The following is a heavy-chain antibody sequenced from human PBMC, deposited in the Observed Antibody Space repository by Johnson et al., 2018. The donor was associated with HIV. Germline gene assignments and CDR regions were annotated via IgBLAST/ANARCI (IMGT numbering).Heavy chain of an antibody. CDR3: AKVRGTMIVVFGAFDI. CDR1: GFTFSSYG. Sequence: QVQLVESGGGVVQPGGSLRLSCAASGFTFSSYGMHWVRQAPGKGLDWVAFIRYDGSNKYYADSVKGRFTISRDNSKNPLYLQMNSLRAADTAVYYCAKVRGTMIVVFGAFDIWGQGTMVTVSS. D-gene: IGHD3-22*01. CDR2: IRYDGSNK. V-gene: IGHV3-30*02. J-gene: IGHJ3*02.